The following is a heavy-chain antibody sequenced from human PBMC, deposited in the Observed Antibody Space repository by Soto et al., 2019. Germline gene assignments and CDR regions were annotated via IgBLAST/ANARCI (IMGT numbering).Heavy chain of an antibody. CDR2: ISWNRGSI. D-gene: IGHD2-2*01. J-gene: IGHJ6*02. CDR3: ANGISSQLHGRMDV. Sequence: EVQLVEYGGGLVQPGKSVRLSCAASGCTFDDYAMHWVRLGPVKGLVWVAGISWNRGSIGYADSVEGRLTISRDNAKNCLSRQRDSLSIEDTAFYACANGISSQLHGRMDVWRQGTTVNAS. CDR1: GCTFDDYA. V-gene: IGHV3-9*01.